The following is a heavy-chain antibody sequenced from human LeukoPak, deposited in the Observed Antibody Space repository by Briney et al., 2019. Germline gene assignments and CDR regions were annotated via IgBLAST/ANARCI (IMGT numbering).Heavy chain of an antibody. CDR2: ISSSSSYI. CDR3: ARDADSGGYYSYFDC. V-gene: IGHV3-21*01. J-gene: IGHJ4*02. CDR1: GFTFSSYS. D-gene: IGHD3-22*01. Sequence: GGSLRLSCAASGFTFSSYSMNWVRQAPGKGLEWVSSISSSSSYIYYPDSVKGRFTISRDNAKNSLYLQMNSLRAEDTAVYYCARDADSGGYYSYFDCWGQGTLVTVSS.